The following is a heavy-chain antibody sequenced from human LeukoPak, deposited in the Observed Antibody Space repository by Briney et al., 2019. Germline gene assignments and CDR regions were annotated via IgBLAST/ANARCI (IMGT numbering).Heavy chain of an antibody. CDR3: ARLGYSSSWHD. Sequence: SETLSLTCTVSGGSISSSSYYWGWIRQPPGKGLEWIGSIYYSGSTYYNPSLKSRVTISVDTSKNQFSLKLSSVTAADTAVYYCARLGYSSSWHDWGQGTLVTVSS. D-gene: IGHD6-13*01. CDR1: GGSISSSSYY. J-gene: IGHJ4*02. CDR2: IYYSGST. V-gene: IGHV4-39*01.